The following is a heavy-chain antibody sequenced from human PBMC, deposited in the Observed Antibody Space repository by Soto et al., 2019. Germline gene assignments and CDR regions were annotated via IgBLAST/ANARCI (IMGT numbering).Heavy chain of an antibody. CDR1: GYTFTSYG. V-gene: IGHV1-18*01. Sequence: QVQLVQSGAEVKKPGASVKVSCKASGYTFTSYGISWVRQAPGQGLEWMGWISAYNGNTNYAQKLQGRVTMTTDTSXXTAYMELRSLRSDDTAVYYCAREKGRYGSGSVFDYWGQGTLVTVSS. CDR3: AREKGRYGSGSVFDY. CDR2: ISAYNGNT. J-gene: IGHJ4*02. D-gene: IGHD3-10*01.